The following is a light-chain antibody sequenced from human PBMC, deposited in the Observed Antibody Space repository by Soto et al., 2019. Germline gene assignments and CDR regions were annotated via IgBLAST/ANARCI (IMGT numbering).Light chain of an antibody. CDR2: AAS. V-gene: IGKV1-39*01. Sequence: DIQMTQSPSSLSASVGDRVTITCRASQSISSYLNWYQQKPGKAPKLLLYAASSLQSGVPSRFSGSGSATDFTLTISSLQPADFATYYGQQNYSTPRTFGQGTKLEIK. J-gene: IGKJ1*01. CDR3: QQNYSTPRT. CDR1: QSISSY.